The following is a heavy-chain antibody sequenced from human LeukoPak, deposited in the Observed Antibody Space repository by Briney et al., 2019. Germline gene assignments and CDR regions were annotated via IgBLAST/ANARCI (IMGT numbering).Heavy chain of an antibody. Sequence: GGSLRLSCVASGFMFDDYGMSWVRQVPGKGLEWVSGIDWNGDSTGYADSVKGRFTISRDNAKNSLYLQMNSLRAEDTAAYYCARDPHDQMYYYDSSGYYYFDYWGQGTLVTVSS. V-gene: IGHV3-20*04. J-gene: IGHJ4*02. CDR3: ARDPHDQMYYYDSSGYYYFDY. D-gene: IGHD3-22*01. CDR2: IDWNGDST. CDR1: GFMFDDYG.